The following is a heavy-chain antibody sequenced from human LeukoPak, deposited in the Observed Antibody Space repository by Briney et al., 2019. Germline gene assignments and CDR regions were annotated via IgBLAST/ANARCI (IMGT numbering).Heavy chain of an antibody. CDR2: IIPILGIA. D-gene: IGHD3-22*01. CDR1: GYTFTGYY. J-gene: IGHJ3*02. Sequence: GASVKVSCKASGYTFTGYYMHWVRQAPGQGLEWMGRIIPILGIANYAQKFQGRVTITADKSTSTAYMELSSLRSEDTAVYYCASTGPSSGGAFDIWGQGTMVTVSS. CDR3: ASTGPSSGGAFDI. V-gene: IGHV1-69*02.